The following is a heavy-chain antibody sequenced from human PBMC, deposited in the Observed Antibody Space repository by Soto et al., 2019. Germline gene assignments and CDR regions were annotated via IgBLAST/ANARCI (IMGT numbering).Heavy chain of an antibody. V-gene: IGHV3-30*18. Sequence: VGSLRLSCAASGFTFSSYGMHWVRQAPGKGLEWVAVISYDGSNKYYADSVKGRFTISRDNSKNTLYLQMNSLRAEDTAVYYCAKAVPYDYCGQATLVPVSS. CDR2: ISYDGSNK. CDR3: AKAVPYDY. J-gene: IGHJ4*02. CDR1: GFTFSSYG. D-gene: IGHD6-19*01.